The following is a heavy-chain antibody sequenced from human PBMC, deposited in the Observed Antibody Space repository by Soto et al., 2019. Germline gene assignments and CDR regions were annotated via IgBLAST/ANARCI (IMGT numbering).Heavy chain of an antibody. CDR3: ARDRIPTGMDV. Sequence: EVQLVESGGGLVQPGGSLRLSCAASGFTVCSNYMSWVRQAPGKGLEWVSVIYSGGSTYYADSVKGRFTISRDNSKNTLDRQMTSLRAEDTAVYDCARDRIPTGMDVWGQGTTVTVSS. J-gene: IGHJ6*02. CDR2: IYSGGST. CDR1: GFTVCSNY. V-gene: IGHV3-66*01.